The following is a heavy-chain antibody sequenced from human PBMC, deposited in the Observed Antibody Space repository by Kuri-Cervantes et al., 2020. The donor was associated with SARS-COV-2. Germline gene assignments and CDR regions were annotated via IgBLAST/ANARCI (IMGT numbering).Heavy chain of an antibody. J-gene: IGHJ6*03. CDR1: GFTFSDHY. Sequence: GESLKISCAASGFTFSDHYMDWVRQAPGKGLEWVSVIWYDGKNEYYAGSVKGRFNISRDTSKNTVSLHMNSLHAEDTAMYYCATGAANSYMDVWGRGTTGTSP. CDR3: ATGAANSYMDV. V-gene: IGHV3-33*08. D-gene: IGHD3-10*01. CDR2: IWYDGKNE.